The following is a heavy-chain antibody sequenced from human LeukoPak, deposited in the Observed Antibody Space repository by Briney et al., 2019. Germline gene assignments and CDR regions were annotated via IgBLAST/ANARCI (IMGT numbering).Heavy chain of an antibody. CDR3: ARPRSSGWYGAFDI. D-gene: IGHD6-19*01. CDR1: GASISSYY. CDR2: IYYSGST. V-gene: IGHV4-59*08. J-gene: IGHJ3*02. Sequence: SETLSLTCTVSGASISSYYWSWIRQPPGKGLEWIGYIYYSGSTNYNPSLKSRVTLSLDTSKNQLSLKLSSVTAADTAVYYCARPRSSGWYGAFDIWGQGTMVAVSS.